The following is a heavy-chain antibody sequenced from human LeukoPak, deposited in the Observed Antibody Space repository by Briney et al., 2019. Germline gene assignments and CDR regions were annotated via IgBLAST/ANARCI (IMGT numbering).Heavy chain of an antibody. CDR1: GFTFSSNA. CDR2: ISYDGSNK. D-gene: IGHD3-3*01. Sequence: GGSLRLSCEVSGFTFSSNAMHWVRQAPGKGLEWVAVISYDGSNKNFADSVKGRFAVSRDNSKHTLYLHMNSLRSDDTAMYYCATGGKFDFWSGYHIDNWGQGTLVTVSS. J-gene: IGHJ4*02. V-gene: IGHV3-30*09. CDR3: ATGGKFDFWSGYHIDN.